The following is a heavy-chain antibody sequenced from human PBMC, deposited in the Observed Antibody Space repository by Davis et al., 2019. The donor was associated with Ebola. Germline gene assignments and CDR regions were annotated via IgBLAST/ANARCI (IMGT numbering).Heavy chain of an antibody. V-gene: IGHV1-69*13. J-gene: IGHJ6*02. CDR1: GGTFSSYA. CDR2: IIPIFGTA. Sequence: SVKVSCKASGGTFSSYAISWVRQAPGQGLEWMGGIIPIFGTANYAQKFQGRVTITADESTSTAYMELSSLRSEDTAVYYCARDWLPDIVATIDFNPRAYYYGMDVWGQGTTVTVSS. D-gene: IGHD5-12*01. CDR3: ARDWLPDIVATIDFNPRAYYYGMDV.